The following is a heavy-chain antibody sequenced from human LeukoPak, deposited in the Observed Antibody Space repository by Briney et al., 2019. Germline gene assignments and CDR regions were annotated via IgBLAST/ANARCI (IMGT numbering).Heavy chain of an antibody. CDR2: ISHSVETT. CDR1: GFTFSSQA. CDR3: ATGRTYYDYVWGSYRLRTPEAFDI. Sequence: GGSLRLSCAASGFTFSSQAMRWVRQTPGKGLEWVSGISHSVETTYYADSVKGRFTISRDNSKDTVYLQMNSLRAEDTAVYYCATGRTYYDYVWGSYRLRTPEAFDIWGQGTMVTVSS. V-gene: IGHV3-23*01. D-gene: IGHD3-16*02. J-gene: IGHJ3*02.